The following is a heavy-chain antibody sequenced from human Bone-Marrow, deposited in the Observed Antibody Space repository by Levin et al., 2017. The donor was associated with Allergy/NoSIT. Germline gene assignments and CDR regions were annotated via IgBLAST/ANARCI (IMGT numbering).Heavy chain of an antibody. J-gene: IGHJ4*02. CDR1: GGSISSSGYH. D-gene: IGHD1-1*01. CDR3: ARLDGYSFDY. V-gene: IGHV4-31*03. Sequence: LRLSCTVSGGSISSSGYHWTWIRQYPNKGLEWIGYISYRGSTYFNPSLKSRLTMSIDTSEQHFSLNLTSVSAADTAIYYCARLDGYSFDYWGQGAPVTVSS. CDR2: ISYRGST.